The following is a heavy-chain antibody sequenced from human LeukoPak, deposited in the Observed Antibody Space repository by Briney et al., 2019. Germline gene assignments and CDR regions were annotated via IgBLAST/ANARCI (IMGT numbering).Heavy chain of an antibody. V-gene: IGHV3-33*06. CDR2: IWYDGSNK. D-gene: IGHD3-22*01. CDR1: GFTFSSYG. CDR3: AKPRNYYDSEYYFDY. Sequence: GRSLRLSCAASGFTFSSYGMHWVRQAPGKGLEWVAVIWYDGSNKYYADSVKGRFTISRDNSKNTLYVQMNSLRAEDTAVYYCAKPRNYYDSEYYFDYWGQGTLVTVSS. J-gene: IGHJ4*02.